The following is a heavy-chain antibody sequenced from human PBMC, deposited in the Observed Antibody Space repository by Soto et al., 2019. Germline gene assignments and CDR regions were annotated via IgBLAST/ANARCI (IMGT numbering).Heavy chain of an antibody. CDR1: GYNFAGYW. D-gene: IGHD3-3*01. Sequence: PXESLNIACNGSGYNFAGYWIACVRQMPGKGLELMGIIYPSDSDTRYRPSFQGQVTISADKSISSAYLQWSSLRASDTAMYYCARGGVSTRTFDYWGQGTQVTVYS. J-gene: IGHJ4*02. CDR3: ARGGVSTRTFDY. CDR2: IYPSDSDT. V-gene: IGHV5-51*01.